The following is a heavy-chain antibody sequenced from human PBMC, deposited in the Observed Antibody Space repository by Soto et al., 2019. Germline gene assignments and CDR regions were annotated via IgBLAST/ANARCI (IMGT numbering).Heavy chain of an antibody. D-gene: IGHD5-18*01. V-gene: IGHV3-30-3*01. CDR2: ISYEGSNK. CDR1: GFTFSSYA. CDR3: AKGYYYFHY. J-gene: IGHJ4*02. Sequence: QVQLVESGGGVVQPGRSLRLSCAASGFTFSSYAMHWVRQAPGKGLERVAVISYEGSNKYYADSVQGRFTNSRDNPKNTPYLQMNSLRAEDTAVYYCAKGYYYFHYWGRGTLVTVSS.